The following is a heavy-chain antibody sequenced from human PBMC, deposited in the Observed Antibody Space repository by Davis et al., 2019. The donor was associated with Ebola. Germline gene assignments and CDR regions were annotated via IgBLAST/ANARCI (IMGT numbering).Heavy chain of an antibody. D-gene: IGHD2-21*02. CDR3: ASGLSCGGDCYRNWFDP. CDR2: INAGNGNT. J-gene: IGHJ5*02. CDR1: GYTFTSYD. Sequence: ASVKVSCKASGYTFTSYDINWVRQATGKRLEWMGWINAGNGNTKYSQKFQGRVTMTRNNSISPAYMELSSLRSEDTAVYYCASGLSCGGDCYRNWFDPPGPGNPGHRLL. V-gene: IGHV1-8*01.